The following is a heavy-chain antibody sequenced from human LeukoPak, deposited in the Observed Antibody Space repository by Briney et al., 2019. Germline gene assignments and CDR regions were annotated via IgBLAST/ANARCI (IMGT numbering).Heavy chain of an antibody. V-gene: IGHV4-34*01. CDR1: GGSFSGYY. J-gene: IGHJ6*04. CDR3: ARRGMITFGGSYPDV. D-gene: IGHD3-16*01. CDR2: INHSGST. Sequence: SETLSLTCAVYGGSFSGYYWSWTRQPPGKGLEWIGEINHSGSTNYNPSLKSRVTISVDTSKNQFSLKLSSVTAAHTAVYYCARRGMITFGGSYPDVWGKGTTVTISS.